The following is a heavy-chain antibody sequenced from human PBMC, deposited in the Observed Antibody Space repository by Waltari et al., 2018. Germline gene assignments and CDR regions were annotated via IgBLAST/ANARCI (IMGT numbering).Heavy chain of an antibody. CDR1: GGSISSSSYY. D-gene: IGHD2-2*01. V-gene: IGHV4-39*07. J-gene: IGHJ3*02. CDR2: IYYSGST. CDR3: ARDDCSSTSCYPAFDI. Sequence: QLQLQESGPGLVKPSETLSLTCTVSGGSISSSSYYWGWIRQPPGKGLEWIGSIYYSGSTYYNPSLKSRVTISVDTSKNQFSLKLSSVTAADTAVYYCARDDCSSTSCYPAFDIWGQGTMVTVSS.